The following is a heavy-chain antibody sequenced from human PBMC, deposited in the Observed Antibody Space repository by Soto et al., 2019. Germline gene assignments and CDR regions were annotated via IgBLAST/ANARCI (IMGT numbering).Heavy chain of an antibody. V-gene: IGHV3-9*01. D-gene: IGHD2-15*01. CDR1: GFAFDDYA. CDR3: AKDINPFNADYSPHDY. CDR2: ISWNSGSI. Sequence: GGSLRLSCAAPGFAFDDYAMHWVRRAPGKGLEWVSGISWNSGSIGYADSVKGRFTISRDNAKNSLYLQMNSLRAEDTALYYCAKDINPFNADYSPHDYWGQGTLVTVSS. J-gene: IGHJ4*02.